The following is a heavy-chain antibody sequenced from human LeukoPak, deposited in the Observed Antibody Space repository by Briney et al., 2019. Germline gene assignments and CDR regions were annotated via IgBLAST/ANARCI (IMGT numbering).Heavy chain of an antibody. CDR1: GFTFSSYA. V-gene: IGHV3-30*02. CDR3: AKDPSSGWQFDY. Sequence: GGSLRLSCAASGFTFSSYAMHWVRQAPGKGLEWVAFIRYDGSNKYYADSVKGRFTISRDNSKNTLYLQMNSLRAEDTALYYCAKDPSSGWQFDYWGQGTLVTVSS. J-gene: IGHJ4*02. CDR2: IRYDGSNK. D-gene: IGHD6-19*01.